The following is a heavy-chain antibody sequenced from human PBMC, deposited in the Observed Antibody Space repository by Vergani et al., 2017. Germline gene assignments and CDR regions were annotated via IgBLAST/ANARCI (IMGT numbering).Heavy chain of an antibody. Sequence: EVQLGESGGGLVQPGGSLRLSCAASGFTFSSYWLSWVRQAPGKGLEWVANIKQDGSENYYVNSVKGRFTISSDKAKNSLYLQMNSLRAEDTAVYYCARGQPDGSGWYYDYGMDVWGQGTTVTVSS. J-gene: IGHJ6*02. CDR2: IKQDGSEN. CDR1: GFTFSSYW. CDR3: ARGQPDGSGWYYDYGMDV. V-gene: IGHV3-7*01. D-gene: IGHD6-19*01.